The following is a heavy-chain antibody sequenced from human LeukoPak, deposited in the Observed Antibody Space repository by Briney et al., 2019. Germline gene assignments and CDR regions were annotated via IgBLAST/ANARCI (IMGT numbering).Heavy chain of an antibody. CDR1: GYTFTSYA. Sequence: ASVKVSCKASGYTFTSYAMSWVRQAPGQRLEWMGWINAINGKTKYSQKFQGRVTITRDTSASTAYMELSSLRSEDTAVYYCARGRYSSGWYGGFHAFDLWGQGTMVTLSS. CDR3: ARGRYSSGWYGGFHAFDL. CDR2: INAINGKT. J-gene: IGHJ3*01. D-gene: IGHD6-19*01. V-gene: IGHV1-3*01.